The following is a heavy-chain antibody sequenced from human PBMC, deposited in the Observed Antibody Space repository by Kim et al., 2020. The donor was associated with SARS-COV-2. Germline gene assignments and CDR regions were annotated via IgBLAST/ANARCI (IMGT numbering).Heavy chain of an antibody. CDR1: GFAFSSYA. V-gene: IGHV3-30-3*01. Sequence: GGSLRLSCAASGFAFSSYAMHWVRQAPGKGLEWVAMISYDESKKFYADSVKGRFTISRDNSKNTLHLQMNSLRVEDAAVYYCARDVACSVSSRCKDNNWLDPWGQGTLVTVSS. J-gene: IGHJ5*02. CDR2: ISYDESKK. D-gene: IGHD2-15*01. CDR3: ARDVACSVSSRCKDNNWLDP.